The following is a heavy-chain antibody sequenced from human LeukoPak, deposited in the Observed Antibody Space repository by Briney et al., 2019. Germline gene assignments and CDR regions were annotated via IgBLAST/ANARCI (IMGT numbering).Heavy chain of an antibody. J-gene: IGHJ4*02. CDR2: ISGSGGST. CDR1: GITFSWYV. CDR3: AKGGSGTESPI. Sequence: GSLRLSCAASGITFSWYVMSWVRQAPGKGLEWVSAISGSGGSTYYADSVKGRFTISRDNSKNTLYLQMNSLRAEDKSVYYCAKGGSGTESPIWGQGTLVTVSS. D-gene: IGHD3-3*01. V-gene: IGHV3-23*01.